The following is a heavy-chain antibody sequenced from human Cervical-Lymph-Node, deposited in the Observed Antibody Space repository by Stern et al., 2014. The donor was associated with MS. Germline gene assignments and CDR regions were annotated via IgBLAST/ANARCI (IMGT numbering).Heavy chain of an antibody. Sequence: MQLVESGPGLVKPSQTLSLTCNVSGGSISSGGYYWSWIRQRPGEGLEWIGYMYYTGNSYYNPSLKSRVSISGDTSKNQISLNLTSVTVADTGVYYCASRDGKWGQGTLVTVSS. V-gene: IGHV4-31*03. CDR3: ASRDGK. CDR2: MYYTGNS. J-gene: IGHJ4*02. CDR1: GGSISSGGYY. D-gene: IGHD5-24*01.